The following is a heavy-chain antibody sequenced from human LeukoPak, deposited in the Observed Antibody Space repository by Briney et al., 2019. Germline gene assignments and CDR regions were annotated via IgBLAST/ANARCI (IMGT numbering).Heavy chain of an antibody. CDR3: ARFCSSTSCYAGDY. CDR1: GASFSGYY. CDR2: INHSGST. Sequence: SETLCLACAVYGASFSGYYWSWIRQPPGRGLEWIGEINHSGSTNYNPSLKSRVTISVDTSKNQFSLKLSSVTAADTAVYYCARFCSSTSCYAGDYWGQGTLVTVSS. J-gene: IGHJ4*02. V-gene: IGHV4-34*01. D-gene: IGHD2-2*01.